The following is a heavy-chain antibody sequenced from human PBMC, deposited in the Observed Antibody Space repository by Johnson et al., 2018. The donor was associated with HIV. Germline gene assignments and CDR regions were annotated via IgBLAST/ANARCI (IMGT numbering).Heavy chain of an antibody. V-gene: IGHV3-30*14. Sequence: HVHLVESGGGVVQPGTSLRLSCAASGFTFSSYALHWVRQAPGKGLEWVALISYDGSNKYYADSVKGRFTISRDNSKNTLYLQMNSLKAEDTAVYYCARESSAGEYSYGIIWGQGTMVTVSS. J-gene: IGHJ3*02. CDR1: GFTFSSYA. CDR3: ARESSAGEYSYGII. CDR2: ISYDGSNK. D-gene: IGHD5-18*01.